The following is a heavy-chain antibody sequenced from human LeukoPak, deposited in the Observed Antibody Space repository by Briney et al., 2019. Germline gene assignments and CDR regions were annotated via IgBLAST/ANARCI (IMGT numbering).Heavy chain of an antibody. V-gene: IGHV1-18*01. Sequence: ASVKVSCKASGYTFTSYGISWMRQAPGQGLEWMGWISAYNGNTNYAQKLQGRVTMTTDTSTSTAYMELRSLRSDDTAVYYCARRGPHYYDSSGNDYWGQGTLVTVSS. CDR1: GYTFTSYG. CDR2: ISAYNGNT. CDR3: ARRGPHYYDSSGNDY. D-gene: IGHD3-22*01. J-gene: IGHJ4*02.